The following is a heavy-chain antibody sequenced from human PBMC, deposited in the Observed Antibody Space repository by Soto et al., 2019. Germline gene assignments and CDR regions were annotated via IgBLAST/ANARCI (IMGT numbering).Heavy chain of an antibody. CDR2: VNPSGGST. V-gene: IGHV1-46*01. D-gene: IGHD2-15*01. Sequence: QVQLVQSGAEVKKPGASVKVSCKASGYIFTAYSMHWVRQAPGQGLEWMGVVNPSGGSTNYAQKFQGRITMTRDTSTNTVYMYLSSLTSEDTAVYYCAREENCSDGICYSEYFQRWGQGTLVTVSS. J-gene: IGHJ1*01. CDR3: AREENCSDGICYSEYFQR. CDR1: GYIFTAYS.